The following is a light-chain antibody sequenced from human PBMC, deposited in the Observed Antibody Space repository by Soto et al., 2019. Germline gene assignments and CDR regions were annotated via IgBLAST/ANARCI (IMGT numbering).Light chain of an antibody. CDR2: NNN. CDR3: HSYDSSLSGSV. CDR1: NSNIGAGYD. Sequence: QAVVTQPPSVSGAPGQRVTISCSGSNSNIGAGYDVHWYQQLPGTAPKLIIYNNNFRPSGVPDRFSASKSGTSASLAITGLQTEDEADYYCHSYDSSLSGSVFGGGTQLTVL. V-gene: IGLV1-40*01. J-gene: IGLJ7*01.